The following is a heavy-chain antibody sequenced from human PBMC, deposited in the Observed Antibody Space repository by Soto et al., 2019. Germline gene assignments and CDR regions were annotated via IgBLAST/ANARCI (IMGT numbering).Heavy chain of an antibody. J-gene: IGHJ6*02. V-gene: IGHV4-31*03. D-gene: IGHD3-3*01. CDR1: GGSISSGGYY. Sequence: PSETLSLTCTVSGGSISSGGYYWSWIRQHQGKGLEWIGYIYYSGSTYYNPSLKSRVTISVDTSKNQFSLKLSSVTAADTAVYYCAREGGVTIFGQVYYYYGMDVWGQGTTVTVSS. CDR2: IYYSGST. CDR3: AREGGVTIFGQVYYYYGMDV.